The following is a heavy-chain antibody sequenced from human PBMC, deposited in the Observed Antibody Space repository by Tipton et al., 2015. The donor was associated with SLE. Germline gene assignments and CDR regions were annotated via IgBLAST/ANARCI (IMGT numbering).Heavy chain of an antibody. V-gene: IGHV4-34*01. CDR3: ARAGRWLVRFFDY. D-gene: IGHD6-19*01. Sequence: LRLSCAVYGGSFSGYYWSWIRQPPGKGLEWIGEINHSGSTNYNPSLKSRVTISVDTSKNQFSLKLSSVTAADTAVYYCARAGRWLVRFFDYWGQGTLVTVCS. J-gene: IGHJ4*02. CDR1: GGSFSGYY. CDR2: INHSGST.